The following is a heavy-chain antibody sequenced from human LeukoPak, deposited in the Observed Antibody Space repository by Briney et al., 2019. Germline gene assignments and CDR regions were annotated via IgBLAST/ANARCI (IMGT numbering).Heavy chain of an antibody. CDR3: ARELSGSSFGDY. CDR1: GFSFSSYE. J-gene: IGHJ4*02. D-gene: IGHD3-10*01. V-gene: IGHV3-48*03. Sequence: PGGSLRLSCAASGFSFSSYEMNWVRQAPGKGLEWLSYISGSGSTIYYADSVKGRFTISRDNTKNSLYLQMNSLRAEDTAVCYCARELSGSSFGDYWGQGTLVTVSS. CDR2: ISGSGSTI.